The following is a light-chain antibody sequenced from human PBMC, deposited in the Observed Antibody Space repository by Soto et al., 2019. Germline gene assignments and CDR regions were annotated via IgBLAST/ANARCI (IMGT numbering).Light chain of an antibody. V-gene: IGLV2-14*01. CDR3: SSYTSSSTYV. Sequence: SALTQPASLSWAPGQSSTISCTGSTRDFGGDYNYVSWYQHHPGEAPQLIIFEVSVRPSGVSNRFSGSRSGNTASLTIPGLQAEDEADYYCSSYTSSSTYVFGTGTKVTVL. CDR2: EVS. CDR1: TRDFGGDYNY. J-gene: IGLJ1*01.